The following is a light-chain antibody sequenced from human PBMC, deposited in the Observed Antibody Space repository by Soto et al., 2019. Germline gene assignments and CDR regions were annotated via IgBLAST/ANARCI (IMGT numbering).Light chain of an antibody. CDR3: QPYDASPFT. CDR1: QSVGRSY. J-gene: IGKJ5*01. V-gene: IGKV3-20*01. CDR2: GIS. Sequence: EIVLTQSPGTLSLSPGERATLSCRASQSVGRSYLAWYQQTPGQAPSLLISGISKRATGIPDRFSGGGSGTDFTLTISRLEPEDFALYLCQPYDASPFTFGQGTRLEIK.